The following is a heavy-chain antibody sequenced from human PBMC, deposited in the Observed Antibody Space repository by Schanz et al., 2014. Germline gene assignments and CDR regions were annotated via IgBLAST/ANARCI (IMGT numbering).Heavy chain of an antibody. CDR2: ISNSGYTI. CDR3: VRDAYLQIRGTVFDS. Sequence: QVQLVESGGGLVKPGGSLRLSCAASGFIFNDYYMNWIRQAPGKGLEWLSYISNSGYTIYYADSVRGRFVISRDNAKSSLFLQMKGLRAEDTAVYYCVRDAYLQIRGTVFDSWGPGNLVTVSS. J-gene: IGHJ4*02. CDR1: GFIFNDYY. D-gene: IGHD1-1*01. V-gene: IGHV3-11*01.